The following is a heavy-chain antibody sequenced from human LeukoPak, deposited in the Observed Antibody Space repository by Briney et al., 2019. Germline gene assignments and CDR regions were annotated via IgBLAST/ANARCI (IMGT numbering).Heavy chain of an antibody. CDR3: ARGLRSVLRFVARPDNYYMDV. V-gene: IGHV1-8*01. Sequence: RASVKVSCKASGYTFTSYDINWVRQATGQGLEWMGWMNPNSGNTGYAQKFQGRVTMTRNTSISTAYMELSSLRSEDTAVYYCARGLRSVLRFVARPDNYYMDVWGKGATVTVSS. CDR2: MNPNSGNT. D-gene: IGHD3-3*01. CDR1: GYTFTSYD. J-gene: IGHJ6*03.